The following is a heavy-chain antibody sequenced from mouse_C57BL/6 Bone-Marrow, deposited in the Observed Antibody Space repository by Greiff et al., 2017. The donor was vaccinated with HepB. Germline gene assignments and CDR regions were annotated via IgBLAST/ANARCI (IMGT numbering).Heavy chain of an antibody. D-gene: IGHD2-2*01. CDR1: GYTFTSYW. V-gene: IGHV1-69*01. CDR2: IDPSDSYT. Sequence: VQLQQPGAELVMPGASVKLSCKASGYTFTSYWMHWVKQRPGQGLEWIGEIDPSDSYTNYNQKFKGKSTLTVDKSSSTAYMQLSSLTSEDSAVYYCARSGLLWLRRVLLYAMDYWGQGTSVTVSS. J-gene: IGHJ4*01. CDR3: ARSGLLWLRRVLLYAMDY.